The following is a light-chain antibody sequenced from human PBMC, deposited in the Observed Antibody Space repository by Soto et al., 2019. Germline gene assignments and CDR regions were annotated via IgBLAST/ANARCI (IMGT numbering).Light chain of an antibody. CDR3: QVWDTTNPVI. Sequence: SYELTQPPSVSVAPGQTATIPCGGNNIGSKTVHWYQQKPGQAPVLVVSDNSDRPSGIPERFSGSKSENTATLTIIRVEAGDEAGYYCQVWDTTNPVIFGGGTKVTVL. CDR1: NIGSKT. J-gene: IGLJ2*01. CDR2: DNS. V-gene: IGLV3-21*02.